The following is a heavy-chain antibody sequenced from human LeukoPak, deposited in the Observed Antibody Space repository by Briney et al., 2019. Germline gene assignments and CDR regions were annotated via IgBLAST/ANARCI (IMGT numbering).Heavy chain of an antibody. J-gene: IGHJ4*02. CDR2: ISYDGSNK. Sequence: GGSLRLSCAASGFTFSSYGMHWVRQAPGKGLEWVAVISYDGSNKYYADSVKGRFTISRDNSKNTLYLQMNSLRAEDTAVYYCAKVRGATVVTPPAYFDYWGQGALVTVSS. CDR3: AKVRGATVVTPPAYFDY. CDR1: GFTFSSYG. D-gene: IGHD4-23*01. V-gene: IGHV3-30*18.